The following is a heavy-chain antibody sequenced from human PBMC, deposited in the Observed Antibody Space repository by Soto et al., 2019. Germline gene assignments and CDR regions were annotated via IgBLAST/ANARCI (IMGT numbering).Heavy chain of an antibody. D-gene: IGHD2-15*01. V-gene: IGHV3-23*01. CDR2: ISGSGGRT. Sequence: EVQLLESGGGLIQPGGSLRLSCEASGFTFSNYGMTWVRLAPGKGLEWVSPISGSGGRTFYEDPVKGRFTISRDNSKNTLYLQMNSPRAEHTAVYYCAKELLASTLADFFDYWGQGTQVPVSS. CDR3: AKELLASTLADFFDY. J-gene: IGHJ4*02. CDR1: GFTFSNYG.